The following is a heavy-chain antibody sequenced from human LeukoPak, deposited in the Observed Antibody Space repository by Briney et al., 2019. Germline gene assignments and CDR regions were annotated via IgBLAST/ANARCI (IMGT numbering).Heavy chain of an antibody. D-gene: IGHD4-23*01. Sequence: SETLSLTCTVSGGSISSYYWSWIRQPAGKGLEWIGRIYTSGSTNYNPSLKSRVAMSVDTSKNQFSLKLSSVTAADTAVYYCARDIYGGTSYYFDYWGQRTLVTVSS. CDR1: GGSISSYY. CDR2: IYTSGST. CDR3: ARDIYGGTSYYFDY. J-gene: IGHJ4*02. V-gene: IGHV4-4*07.